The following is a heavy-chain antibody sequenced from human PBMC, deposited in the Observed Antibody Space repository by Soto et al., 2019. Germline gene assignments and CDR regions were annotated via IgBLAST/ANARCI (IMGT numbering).Heavy chain of an antibody. D-gene: IGHD3-10*01. CDR1: GGSFSGYY. V-gene: IGHV4-34*01. J-gene: IGHJ4*02. CDR2: INHSGST. CDR3: ARIGRGYYYGSGSYYYFDY. Sequence: SETLSLTCAVYGGSFSGYYGSWIRQPPGKGLEWIGEINHSGSTNYNPSLKSRVTISVDTSKNQFSLKLSSVTAADTAVYYCARIGRGYYYGSGSYYYFDYWGQGTLVTVSS.